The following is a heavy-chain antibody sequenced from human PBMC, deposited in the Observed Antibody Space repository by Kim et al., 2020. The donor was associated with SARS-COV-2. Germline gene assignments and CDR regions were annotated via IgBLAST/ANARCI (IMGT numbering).Heavy chain of an antibody. CDR2: GST. CDR3: ARASSSRPV. J-gene: IGHJ4*02. Sequence: GSTNYNPALKSRVTISVDTSKNQFSLKLSSVTAADTAVYYCARASSSRPVWGQGTLGTVSS. V-gene: IGHV4-59*01. D-gene: IGHD6-13*01.